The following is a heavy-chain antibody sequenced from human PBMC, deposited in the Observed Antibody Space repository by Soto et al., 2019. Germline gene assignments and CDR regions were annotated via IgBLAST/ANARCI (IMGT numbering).Heavy chain of an antibody. V-gene: IGHV1-69*01. CDR1: GGTFSSYA. Sequence: QVQLVQSGAEVKKPGASVKVSCKASGGTFSSYAISWVRQAPGHGLEWMGGIIPIFGTANYAQTFQGRVTITADESTSTAYMELSSLRSEDTAVYYCAKGYAMIVVDAFDIWGHGTMVTVSS. J-gene: IGHJ3*02. CDR3: AKGYAMIVVDAFDI. CDR2: IIPIFGTA. D-gene: IGHD3-22*01.